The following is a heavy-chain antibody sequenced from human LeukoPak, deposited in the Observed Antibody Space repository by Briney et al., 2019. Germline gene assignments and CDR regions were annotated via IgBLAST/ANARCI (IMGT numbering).Heavy chain of an antibody. J-gene: IGHJ4*02. V-gene: IGHV4-59*01. CDR3: ARVGQGNFDY. CDR2: IYYSGNT. CDR1: GATLSTYY. Sequence: PSETLSLTCTVSGATLSTYYWSWIRQPPGKGLEWIGYIYYSGNTKYDPSLKGRVTISVDTSKNQCSLNLSSVTAADTAVYYCARVGQGNFDYWGQGTLVTVSS. D-gene: IGHD3-10*01.